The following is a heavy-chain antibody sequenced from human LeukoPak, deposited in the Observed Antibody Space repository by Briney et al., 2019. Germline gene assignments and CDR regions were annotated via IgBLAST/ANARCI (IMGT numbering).Heavy chain of an antibody. D-gene: IGHD4-11*01. V-gene: IGHV4-59*01. CDR2: IYYSGST. CDR1: GGSISSYY. Sequence: PSETLSLTCTVSGGSISSYYWSWIRRPPGKGLEWIGYIYYSGSTNYNPSLKSRVTISVDTSKNQFSLKLSSVTAADTAVYYCARENDYTGEDYFDYWGQGTLVTVSS. CDR3: ARENDYTGEDYFDY. J-gene: IGHJ4*02.